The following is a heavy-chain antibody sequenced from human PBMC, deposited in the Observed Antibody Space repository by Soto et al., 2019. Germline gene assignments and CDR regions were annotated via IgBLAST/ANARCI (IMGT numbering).Heavy chain of an antibody. V-gene: IGHV4-4*07. CDR1: GGSISNLY. Sequence: NPSETLSLTCTVSGGSISNLYWSWIRQPAGKGLEWIGRVYTTGSTNYNPSLKSRVTMSVDTSNNQFSLKLTSVTAADTAVYYCARTAISATPYFDNWGQGALVTVSS. J-gene: IGHJ4*02. CDR3: ARTAISATPYFDN. D-gene: IGHD2-15*01. CDR2: VYTTGST.